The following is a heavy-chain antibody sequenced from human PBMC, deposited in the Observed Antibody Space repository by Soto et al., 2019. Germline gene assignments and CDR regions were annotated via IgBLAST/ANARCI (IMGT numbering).Heavy chain of an antibody. J-gene: IGHJ3*02. CDR1: VGSISSSSYY. CDR2: IYYSGST. V-gene: IGHV4-39*01. Sequence: PSETLSLTCTVSVGSISSSSYYWGWIRQPPGKGLEWIGSIYYSGSTYYNPSLKSRVTISVDTSKNQFSLKLSSVTAADTAVYYCARSITMIVVVITTFGSLEAFDIWGQGTMVTVSS. CDR3: ARSITMIVVVITTFGSLEAFDI. D-gene: IGHD3-22*01.